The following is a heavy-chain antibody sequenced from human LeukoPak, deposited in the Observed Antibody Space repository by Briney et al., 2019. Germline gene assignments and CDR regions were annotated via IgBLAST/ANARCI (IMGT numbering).Heavy chain of an antibody. Sequence: PGVSLRLSCAASGFTFSSYAMSWVRQAPGKGLEWVSSISGSGSSTYYADSGKGRFTISRDNSKNTLYLQINSLRDEGTAVYYCAKGAVAGFDYWGQGTLVTVSS. CDR3: AKGAVAGFDY. CDR1: GFTFSSYA. CDR2: ISGSGSST. J-gene: IGHJ4*02. D-gene: IGHD6-19*01. V-gene: IGHV3-23*01.